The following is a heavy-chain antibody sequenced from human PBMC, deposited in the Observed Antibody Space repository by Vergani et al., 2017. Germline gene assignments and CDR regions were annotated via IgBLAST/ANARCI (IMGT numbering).Heavy chain of an antibody. Sequence: QVQLQESGPGLVKPSETLFLTCTVSGGSISSYYWSWIRQPPGKGLEWIGYIYYSGSTNYNPSLKSRVTISVDTSKNQFSLKLSSVTAADTAVYYCAREGLYSGSLWGQGTLVTVSS. V-gene: IGHV4-59*01. CDR1: GGSISSYY. D-gene: IGHD1-26*01. J-gene: IGHJ4*02. CDR3: AREGLYSGSL. CDR2: IYYSGST.